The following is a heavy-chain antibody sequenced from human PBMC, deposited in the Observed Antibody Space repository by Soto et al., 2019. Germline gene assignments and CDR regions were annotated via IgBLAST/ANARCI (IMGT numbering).Heavy chain of an antibody. J-gene: IGHJ5*02. Sequence: QVQLVQSGAEVKKPGASVKVSCKASGYTFTSYGISWVRQAPGQGLEWMGWISAYNGNTNYAQKLQGRVTMTTDTSTSTAYMELRSLRTDDMAVYYCARVIVVVPEENWFDPWGQGTLVTVSS. CDR2: ISAYNGNT. D-gene: IGHD2-2*01. V-gene: IGHV1-18*03. CDR1: GYTFTSYG. CDR3: ARVIVVVPEENWFDP.